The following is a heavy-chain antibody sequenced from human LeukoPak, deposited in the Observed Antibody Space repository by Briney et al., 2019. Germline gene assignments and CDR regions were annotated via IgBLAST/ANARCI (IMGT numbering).Heavy chain of an antibody. J-gene: IGHJ4*02. Sequence: KDGXALQIYCQGSGCSFTSYWIGWVRQVPGKGLEWMGIIYPGDSDTRYSPSFQGQVTISADKSISTAYLQWSSLKASDTAMYYCARHYYDSSGSFDYWGQGTLVTVSS. V-gene: IGHV5-51*01. CDR3: ARHYYDSSGSFDY. CDR1: GCSFTSYW. D-gene: IGHD3-22*01. CDR2: IYPGDSDT.